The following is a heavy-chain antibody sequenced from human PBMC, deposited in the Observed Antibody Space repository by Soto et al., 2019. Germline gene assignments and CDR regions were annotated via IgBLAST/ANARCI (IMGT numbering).Heavy chain of an antibody. V-gene: IGHV4-30-4*01. CDR3: ARDSGVGP. Sequence: QVQLQESGPGLVKPSQTLSLTCPVPGGSISSGDYYWSWIRQPTGKGLEWIGYIYDSGSTYYNSSLKSRVNITLDTSKNQFSLKLTSVTAADTAVYYCARDSGVGPWGQGTLVTVSS. CDR2: IYDSGST. CDR1: GGSISSGDYY. D-gene: IGHD2-8*01. J-gene: IGHJ5*02.